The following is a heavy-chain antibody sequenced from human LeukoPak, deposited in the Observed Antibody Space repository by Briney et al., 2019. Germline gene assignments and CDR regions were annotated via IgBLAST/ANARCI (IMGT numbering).Heavy chain of an antibody. Sequence: GASLRLSCAASGFTFSSYAMSWVRQAPGKGLEWVSAISSSGGSTYYADSVKGRFTISRDNSKNTLYLQMNSLRAEDTAVYYCAKDRHSYYYDSSGYPHWGQGTLVTVSS. V-gene: IGHV3-23*01. J-gene: IGHJ4*02. CDR2: ISSSGGST. CDR1: GFTFSSYA. D-gene: IGHD3-22*01. CDR3: AKDRHSYYYDSSGYPH.